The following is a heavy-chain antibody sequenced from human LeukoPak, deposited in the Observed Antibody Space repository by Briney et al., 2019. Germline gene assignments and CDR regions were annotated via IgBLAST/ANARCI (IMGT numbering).Heavy chain of an antibody. CDR1: GFTFSNAW. Sequence: PGGSLRLSCAASGFTFSNAWMSWVRQAPGKGLEWVGRIKSKTDGGTTDYAAPVKGRFTISRDDSKNTLYLQMNSLKTEDTAVYYCTTEYTARSYYDFWSGYPWAFDIWGQGTMVTVSS. D-gene: IGHD3-3*01. CDR2: IKSKTDGGTT. J-gene: IGHJ3*02. CDR3: TTEYTARSYYDFWSGYPWAFDI. V-gene: IGHV3-15*01.